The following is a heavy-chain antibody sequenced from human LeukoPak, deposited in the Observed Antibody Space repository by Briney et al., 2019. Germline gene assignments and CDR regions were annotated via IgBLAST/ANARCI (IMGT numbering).Heavy chain of an antibody. V-gene: IGHV4-34*01. J-gene: IGHJ5*02. CDR1: GGSFSGYY. D-gene: IGHD2-8*01. Sequence: SETLPLTCAVYGGSFSGYYWSWIRQPPGKGLEWIGEINHSGSTNYNPSLKSRVTISVDTSKNQFSLKLSSVTAADTAVYYCARGPRKIVLMVYATNWFDPWGQGTLVTVSS. CDR3: ARGPRKIVLMVYATNWFDP. CDR2: INHSGST.